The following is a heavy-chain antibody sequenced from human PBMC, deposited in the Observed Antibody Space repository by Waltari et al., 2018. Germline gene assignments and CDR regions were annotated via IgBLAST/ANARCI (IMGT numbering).Heavy chain of an antibody. CDR1: GGSISSGGYY. J-gene: IGHJ4*02. D-gene: IGHD6-13*01. Sequence: QVQLQESGPGLVKPSQTLSLTCTVSGGSISSGGYYWSWIRQHPGKGLEWIGYIHTSGSTNYNPSLKSRVTISVDTSKNQFSLKLSSVTAADTAVYYCARGHEGIAAAGLDYWGQGTLVTVSS. V-gene: IGHV4-31*03. CDR2: IHTSGST. CDR3: ARGHEGIAAAGLDY.